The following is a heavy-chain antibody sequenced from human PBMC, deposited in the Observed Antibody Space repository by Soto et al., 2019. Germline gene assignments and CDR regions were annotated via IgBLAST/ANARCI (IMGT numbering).Heavy chain of an antibody. D-gene: IGHD3-16*02. Sequence: QVQLVESGGGVVQPGRSLRLSCAASGFTFSSYGMHWVRQAPGKGLEWVAVISYDGSNKYYADSVKGRFTISRDNSKNTLYLQMNSLRAEDTAVYYCAKDEPTARYVWGSYRYPIRENYYYYGMDVWGQGTTVTVSS. V-gene: IGHV3-30*18. J-gene: IGHJ6*02. CDR3: AKDEPTARYVWGSYRYPIRENYYYYGMDV. CDR1: GFTFSSYG. CDR2: ISYDGSNK.